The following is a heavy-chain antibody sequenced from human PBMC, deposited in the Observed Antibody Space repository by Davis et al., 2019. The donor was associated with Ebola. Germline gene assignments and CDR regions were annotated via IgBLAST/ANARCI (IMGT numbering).Heavy chain of an antibody. V-gene: IGHV3-21*04. J-gene: IGHJ4*02. D-gene: IGHD3-16*02. CDR3: ARRVRRLGELSPIDY. Sequence: PGGSLRLSCAASGFTFSSYSMNWVRQAPGKGLEWVSSISSSSSYIYYADSVKGRFTISRDNSKNTLYLQMNSLRAEDTAVYYCARRVRRLGELSPIDYWGQGTLVTVSS. CDR1: GFTFSSYS. CDR2: ISSSSSYI.